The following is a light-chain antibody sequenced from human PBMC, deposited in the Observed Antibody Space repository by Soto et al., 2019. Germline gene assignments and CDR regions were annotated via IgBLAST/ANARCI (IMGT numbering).Light chain of an antibody. CDR3: QQYNTWPRS. CDR1: QSVSSN. Sequence: EIVMTQSPATVSVSPGERATLSCRASQSVSSNLAWYQQKPGQAPRLLIYGASTRVTGIPARFSGSGSGTEFTLTIGSLQSEDFAVYSCQQYNTWPRSFGGGTKVEI. V-gene: IGKV3-15*01. CDR2: GAS. J-gene: IGKJ4*01.